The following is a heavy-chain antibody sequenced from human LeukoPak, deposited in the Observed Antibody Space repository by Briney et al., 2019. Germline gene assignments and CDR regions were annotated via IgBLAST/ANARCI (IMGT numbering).Heavy chain of an antibody. Sequence: ASVKVSCKASGYTFTSYYMHWVRQAPGQGLEWMGIINASGGSTSYAQKFQGRVTMTRDTSTSTVYMELSSLRSEDTAVYYCAREGLRFLEWFSRNNWFDPWGQGTLVTVSS. CDR1: GYTFTSYY. D-gene: IGHD3-3*01. CDR2: INASGGST. CDR3: AREGLRFLEWFSRNNWFDP. V-gene: IGHV1-46*01. J-gene: IGHJ5*02.